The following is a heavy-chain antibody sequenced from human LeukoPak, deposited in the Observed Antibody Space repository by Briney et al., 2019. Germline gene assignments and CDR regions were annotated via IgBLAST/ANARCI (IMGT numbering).Heavy chain of an antibody. CDR3: ARVRYSSSWSTFDY. CDR2: INPNSGGT. J-gene: IGHJ4*02. CDR1: GYTFTGYY. D-gene: IGHD6-13*01. V-gene: IGHV1-2*02. Sequence: GASVKVSCKASGYTFTGYYMHWVRQAPGQGLEWMGWINPNSGGTNYAQKFQGRVTMTRDTSISTAYMELSRLRSDDTAVYYCARVRYSSSWSTFDYWGQGTLVTVSS.